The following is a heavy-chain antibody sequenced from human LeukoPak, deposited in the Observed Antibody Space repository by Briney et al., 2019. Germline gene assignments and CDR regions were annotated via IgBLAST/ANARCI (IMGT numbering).Heavy chain of an antibody. D-gene: IGHD2-2*01. CDR1: GGTFSSYA. Sequence: ASVKVSCKASGGTFSSYAISWVRQAPGEGLEWMGRIIPIFGIANYAQKFQGRVTITADKSTSTAYMELSSLRSEDTAVYYCARSIVVVPAASHYYYYYDMDVWGQGTTVTVSS. V-gene: IGHV1-69*04. CDR3: ARSIVVVPAASHYYYYYDMDV. CDR2: IIPIFGIA. J-gene: IGHJ6*02.